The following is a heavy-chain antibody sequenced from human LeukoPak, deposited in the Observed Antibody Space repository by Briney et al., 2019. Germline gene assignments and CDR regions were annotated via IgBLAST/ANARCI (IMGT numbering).Heavy chain of an antibody. J-gene: IGHJ1*01. Sequence: ASVKVSCKASGYIFSSYYMHWVRQAPGQGLEWMGIINPSGGSTSYAQKFQDRVTMTRDMSTSTVHVELNSLRSEDTAVYYCARGGNEVVADAEYFQHWGQGTLVTVSS. V-gene: IGHV1-46*01. CDR2: INPSGGST. CDR1: GYIFSSYY. D-gene: IGHD3-22*01. CDR3: ARGGNEVVADAEYFQH.